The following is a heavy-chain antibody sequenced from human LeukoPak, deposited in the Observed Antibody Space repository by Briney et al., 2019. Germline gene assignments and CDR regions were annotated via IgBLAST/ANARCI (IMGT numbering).Heavy chain of an antibody. J-gene: IGHJ4*02. D-gene: IGHD3-22*01. V-gene: IGHV3-23*01. Sequence: PGGSLRLSCAASGFTFSSKGMSWVRQAAGKGLEWVSAISGSGGSTYYADSVKGRFTISRDNSKNTLYLQMNSLGAEDTAVYYCAKGKDSSGYYPHSFDYWGQGTLVTVSS. CDR2: ISGSGGST. CDR1: GFTFSSKG. CDR3: AKGKDSSGYYPHSFDY.